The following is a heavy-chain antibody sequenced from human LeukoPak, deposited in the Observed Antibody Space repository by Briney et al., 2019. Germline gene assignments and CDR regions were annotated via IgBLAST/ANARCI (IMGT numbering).Heavy chain of an antibody. CDR1: GFTFSSYA. CDR3: ARGVVPAIYYYYGMDV. J-gene: IGHJ6*04. CDR2: ISYDGSNK. D-gene: IGHD2-2*01. V-gene: IGHV3-30*04. Sequence: GGSLRLSCAASGFTFSSYAMYWVRQAPGKGLEWLAVISYDGSNKNYADSVKGRFTISRDNSKNTLYLQMNSLRAEDTAVYYCARGVVPAIYYYYGMDVWGKGTTVTVSS.